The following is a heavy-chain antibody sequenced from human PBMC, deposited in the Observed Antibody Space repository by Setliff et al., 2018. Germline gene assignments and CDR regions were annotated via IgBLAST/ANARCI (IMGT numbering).Heavy chain of an antibody. CDR2: IYYSGST. V-gene: IGHV4-59*12. CDR3: ARVDFTMLQGVLGQ. CDR1: GGSISSYY. D-gene: IGHD3-10*01. Sequence: KTSETLSLTCTVSGGSISSYYWSWIRQPPGKGLEWIGSIYYSGSTYYNPSLESRVTISVDTSKNQVSLKLSSMTAADTAVYYCARVDFTMLQGVLGQWGQGTLVTVSS. J-gene: IGHJ1*01.